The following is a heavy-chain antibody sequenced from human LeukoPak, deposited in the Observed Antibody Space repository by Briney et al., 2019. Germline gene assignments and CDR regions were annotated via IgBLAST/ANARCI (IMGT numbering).Heavy chain of an antibody. D-gene: IGHD6-19*01. V-gene: IGHV4-31*03. Sequence: PSETLSLTCTVSGGSISIGGYYWSWIRQHPGKGLEWIGYIYYSGSTYYNPSLKSRVTISVDTSKNQFSLKLSSVTAADTAVYYCAREKIAVAGTGRHNWFDPWGQGTLVTVSS. J-gene: IGHJ5*02. CDR3: AREKIAVAGTGRHNWFDP. CDR1: GGSISIGGYY. CDR2: IYYSGST.